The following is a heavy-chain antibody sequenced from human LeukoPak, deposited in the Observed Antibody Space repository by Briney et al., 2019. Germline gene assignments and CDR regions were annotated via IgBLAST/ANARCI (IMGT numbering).Heavy chain of an antibody. CDR1: GYTFTGYY. CDR3: ARDRVLVGATPLDY. V-gene: IGHV1-2*06. D-gene: IGHD1-26*01. CDR2: INPNSGGT. J-gene: IGHJ4*02. Sequence: ASVKVSCKASGYTFTGYYMHWVRQAPGQGLEWMGRINPNSGGTNYAQKFRGRVTMTRDTSISTAYMELSRLRSDDTAVYYCARDRVLVGATPLDYWGQGTLVTVSS.